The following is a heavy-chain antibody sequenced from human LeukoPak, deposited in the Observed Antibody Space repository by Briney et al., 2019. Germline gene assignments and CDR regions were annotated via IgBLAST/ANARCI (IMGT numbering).Heavy chain of an antibody. CDR3: ARAATYYYDSSGFIQH. CDR2: TSGSGDNT. Sequence: GGSLRLSCAASGFTFTNYGMTWVRQAQGKGLEWVSATSGSGDNTYYADSVKGGFTISRDNSKNTLSLQMNSLRAEDTAVYYCARAATYYYDSSGFIQHWGQGTLVTVSS. V-gene: IGHV3-23*01. CDR1: GFTFTNYG. J-gene: IGHJ1*01. D-gene: IGHD3-22*01.